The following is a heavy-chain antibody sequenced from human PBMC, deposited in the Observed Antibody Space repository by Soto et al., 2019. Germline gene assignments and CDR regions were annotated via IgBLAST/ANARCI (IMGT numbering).Heavy chain of an antibody. CDR3: ARQSPTYYDFWSGYYTPLGDGMDV. V-gene: IGHV5-51*01. Sequence: GESLKISCKGSGYSFTSYWIGWVRQMPGKGLEWMGIIYPGDSDTRYSPSFQGQVTISAEKSISTAYLQWSSLKASDTAMYYCARQSPTYYDFWSGYYTPLGDGMDVWGQGTTVTV. J-gene: IGHJ6*02. D-gene: IGHD3-3*01. CDR1: GYSFTSYW. CDR2: IYPGDSDT.